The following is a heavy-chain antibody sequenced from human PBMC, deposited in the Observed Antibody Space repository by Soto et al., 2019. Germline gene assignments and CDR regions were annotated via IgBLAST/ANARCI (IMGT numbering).Heavy chain of an antibody. V-gene: IGHV4-59*01. CDR1: GDSIRSSY. CDR3: ARGYNWFDP. J-gene: IGHJ5*02. Sequence: PSETLSLTCSVSGDSIRSSYWSWIRQPPGKGLEWIGYIYYSGSTSYSSSLKGRVTMSLDTSNNHFSLKLSSVTAADTAVYYCARGYNWFDPWGQGTLVTVSS. CDR2: IYYSGST.